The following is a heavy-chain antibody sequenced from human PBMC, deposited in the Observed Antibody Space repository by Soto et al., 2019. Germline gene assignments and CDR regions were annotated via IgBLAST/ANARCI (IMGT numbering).Heavy chain of an antibody. CDR1: GGTFSSYT. V-gene: IGHV1-69*08. D-gene: IGHD2-2*01. CDR3: ATEAYIVVVPAAMTGNWFDP. J-gene: IGHJ5*02. CDR2: IIPILGIA. Sequence: QVQLVQSGAEVKKPGSSVKVSCQASGGTFSSYTISWVRQAPGQGLEWMGRIIPILGIANYAQKFQGRVTITADKSTSTAYMELSSLRSEDTAVYYCATEAYIVVVPAAMTGNWFDPWGQGTLVTVFS.